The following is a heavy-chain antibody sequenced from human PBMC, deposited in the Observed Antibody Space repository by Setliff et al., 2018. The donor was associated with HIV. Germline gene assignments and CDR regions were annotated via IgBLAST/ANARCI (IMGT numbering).Heavy chain of an antibody. CDR2: IHHSGNT. V-gene: IGHV4-38-2*01. CDR3: ARHDITLVRGLV. J-gene: IGHJ6*02. CDR1: GYSISSGFY. Sequence: SETLSLTCPVSGYSISSGFYWGWIRQPPGRGLEWIGAIHHSGNTYYNPSLKSRVTISVDTSKNLFSLKVNSVTAADTAVYYCARHDITLVRGLVWGQGTTVTVSS. D-gene: IGHD3-10*01.